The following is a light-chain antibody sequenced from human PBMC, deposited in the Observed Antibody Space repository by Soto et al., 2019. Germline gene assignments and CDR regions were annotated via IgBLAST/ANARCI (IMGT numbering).Light chain of an antibody. Sequence: EIVLTQAXGTLSLSLREXXXXXSXVIQSVSSSYLAWYQQKAXQAPRLLIYGAYSXATGIPNRFSGSGSGTDFTLTISRLEPEDFAVYYCQQYGSSPQWTFGQGTKVDI. V-gene: IGKV3-20*01. CDR1: QSVSSSY. CDR3: QQYGSSPQWT. CDR2: GAY. J-gene: IGKJ1*01.